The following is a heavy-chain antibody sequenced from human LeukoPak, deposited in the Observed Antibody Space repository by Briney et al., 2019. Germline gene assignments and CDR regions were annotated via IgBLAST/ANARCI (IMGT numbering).Heavy chain of an antibody. CDR2: IIPIFGTA. CDR3: ARGLDPLGIAAAGTWNYFDY. Sequence: GASVKVSCKASGGTFSSYAISWVRQAPGQGLEWMGGIIPIFGTANYAQKFQGRVTITADKSTSTAYVELSSLRSEDTAVYYCARGLDPLGIAAAGTWNYFDYWGQGTLVTVSS. J-gene: IGHJ4*02. V-gene: IGHV1-69*06. CDR1: GGTFSSYA. D-gene: IGHD6-13*01.